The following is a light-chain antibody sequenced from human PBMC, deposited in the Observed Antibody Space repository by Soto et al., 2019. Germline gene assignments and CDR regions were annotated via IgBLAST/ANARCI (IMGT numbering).Light chain of an antibody. CDR3: HQYNNWPPWT. Sequence: VMTQSPVTLPVSPGETATLSCKASQNILSTLAWYQQKPGQPPRLLIYGASTRVTGIPARFSGNGSGTEFTLTISSLQSEDFAVYYCHQYNNWPPWTFGQGTKVEV. J-gene: IGKJ1*01. V-gene: IGKV3D-15*01. CDR1: QNILST. CDR2: GAS.